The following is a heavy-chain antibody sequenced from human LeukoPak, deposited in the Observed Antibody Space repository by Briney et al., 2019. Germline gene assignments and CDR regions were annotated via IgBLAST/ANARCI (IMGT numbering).Heavy chain of an antibody. CDR1: GYTFTSYG. V-gene: IGHV1-8*02. D-gene: IGHD2-21*01. Sequence: GASVKVSCKASGYTFTSYGINWVRQATGQGLEWVGWMNPNSGNTSYSQKFQGRVTMTRNTSISTAYLELSSLRYEDTALYYCARDGSVMSDYWGQGTLVTVSS. CDR3: ARDGSVMSDY. CDR2: MNPNSGNT. J-gene: IGHJ4*02.